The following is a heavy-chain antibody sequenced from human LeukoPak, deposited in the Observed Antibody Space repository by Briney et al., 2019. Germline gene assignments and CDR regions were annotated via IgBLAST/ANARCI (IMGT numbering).Heavy chain of an antibody. CDR1: GGSISSSSYY. J-gene: IGHJ4*02. CDR2: IYYSGST. V-gene: IGHV4-39*02. Sequence: SETLSLTCTVSGGSISSSSYYWGWIRQPPGKGLEWIGSIYYSGSTYYNPSLKSRVTISVDTSKNQFSLKLRSVTAADTAVYYCARDSTAPYYFDYWGQGTLVTVSS. D-gene: IGHD2-2*01. CDR3: ARDSTAPYYFDY.